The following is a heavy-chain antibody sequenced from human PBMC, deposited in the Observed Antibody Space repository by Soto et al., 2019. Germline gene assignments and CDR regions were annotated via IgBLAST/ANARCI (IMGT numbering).Heavy chain of an antibody. V-gene: IGHV1-8*01. CDR2: MNPNSGNT. Sequence: QVQLVQSGAEVKKPGASVKVSCKASGYTFTSYDINWVRQATGQGLEWMGWMNPNSGNTGYAQKFQGRVTMTRNTSISTAYMELSSLRSEDTAVYYCGRGTDYDFWSGYYIQNWFDPWGQGTLVTVSS. J-gene: IGHJ5*02. D-gene: IGHD3-3*01. CDR3: GRGTDYDFWSGYYIQNWFDP. CDR1: GYTFTSYD.